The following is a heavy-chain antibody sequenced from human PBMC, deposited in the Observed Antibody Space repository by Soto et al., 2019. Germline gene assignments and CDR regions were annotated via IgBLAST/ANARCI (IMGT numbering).Heavy chain of an antibody. CDR3: ARDRMAVAKRGGMDV. CDR1: GYTFTSYY. CDR2: INPSGGST. D-gene: IGHD6-19*01. V-gene: IGHV1-46*01. J-gene: IGHJ6*02. Sequence: ASVKVTFKASGYTFTSYYMHWVRQAPGQGLEWMGIINPSGGSTSYAQKFQGRVTMTRDTSTSTVYMELSSLRSEDTAVYYCARDRMAVAKRGGMDVWGQGTTVTVSS.